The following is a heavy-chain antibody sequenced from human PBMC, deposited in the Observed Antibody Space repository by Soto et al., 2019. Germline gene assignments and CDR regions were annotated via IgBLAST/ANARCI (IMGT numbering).Heavy chain of an antibody. CDR1: GGTFSSYA. V-gene: IGHV1-69*01. J-gene: IGHJ6*02. Sequence: QVQLVQSGAEVKKPGSSVKVSCKASGGTFSSYAISWVRQAPGQGLEWMGGIIPIFGTANYAQKFQGRVTITADESTSTAYMELSSLRSEDTAVYYCAREEGEMATIQDYYYYGMDVWGQGTTVTFS. CDR3: AREEGEMATIQDYYYYGMDV. D-gene: IGHD5-12*01. CDR2: IIPIFGTA.